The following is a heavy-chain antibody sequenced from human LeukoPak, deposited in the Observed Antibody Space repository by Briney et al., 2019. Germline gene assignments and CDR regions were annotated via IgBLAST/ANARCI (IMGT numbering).Heavy chain of an antibody. J-gene: IGHJ4*02. CDR3: ARFFSDSSGYYYFDY. D-gene: IGHD3-22*01. Sequence: PSETLSLTCTVSGGSISSYYWSWIRQPPGKGLEWIGYIYYSGSTNYNPSLKSRVTISVDTSKNRFSLKLSSVTAADTAVYYCARFFSDSSGYYYFDYWGQGTLVTVSS. V-gene: IGHV4-59*01. CDR1: GGSISSYY. CDR2: IYYSGST.